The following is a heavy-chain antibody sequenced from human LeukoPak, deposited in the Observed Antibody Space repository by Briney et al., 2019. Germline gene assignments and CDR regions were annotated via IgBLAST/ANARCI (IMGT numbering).Heavy chain of an antibody. V-gene: IGHV3-7*01. J-gene: IGHJ4*02. D-gene: IGHD3-3*01. CDR1: GFTFSSYW. CDR2: IKQDGSEK. CDR3: ARENDFWSGYSPFDY. Sequence: GGSLRLSCVASGFTFSSYWMNWVRQAPGKGLEWVANIKQDGSEKYYVDSVKGRFTISRDNAKNSLYLQMNSLRAGDTAVYYCARENDFWSGYSPFDYWGQGTLVTVSS.